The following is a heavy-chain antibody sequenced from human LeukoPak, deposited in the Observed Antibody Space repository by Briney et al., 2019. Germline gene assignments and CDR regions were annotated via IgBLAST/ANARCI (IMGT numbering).Heavy chain of an antibody. CDR1: GFTFSSYS. CDR3: ARAHRKGDAFDI. J-gene: IGHJ3*02. V-gene: IGHV3-21*01. CDR2: ISSSSSYI. Sequence: GGSLRLSCAASGFTFSSYSMNWVRQAPGKGLEWVSSISSSSSYIYYADSVKGRFTISRDNAKNSLYLHMNSLRAEDTAVYYCARAHRKGDAFDIWGQGTMVTVSS.